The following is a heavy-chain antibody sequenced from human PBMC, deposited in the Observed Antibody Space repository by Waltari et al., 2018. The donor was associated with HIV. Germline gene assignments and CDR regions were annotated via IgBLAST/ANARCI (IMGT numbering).Heavy chain of an antibody. CDR1: GGTVRRCD. V-gene: IGHV1-69*01. D-gene: IGHD3-22*01. Sequence: QVQLVQSGAAVKKPGSSAKVSCTASGGTVRRCDTSWVRQAPGQGLEWMGAIIPLFGEANYAQKFQGRLTITADESTSTAYMELSSLRSEDTAVYYCARVPDRSGYQRYAMDVWGQGTTVTVS. J-gene: IGHJ6*02. CDR2: IIPLFGEA. CDR3: ARVPDRSGYQRYAMDV.